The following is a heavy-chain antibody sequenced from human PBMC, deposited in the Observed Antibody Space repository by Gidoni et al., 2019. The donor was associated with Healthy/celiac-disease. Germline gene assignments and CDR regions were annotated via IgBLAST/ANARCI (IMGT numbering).Heavy chain of an antibody. Sequence: EVQLVESGGGLVKPGGSLRLSCAASGFTFSSYSMNWVRQAPGKGLEWVSSISSSSSYIYYADSVKGRFTISRDNAKNSLYLQMNSLRAEDTAVYYCARDGTVVVVGYYYYMDVWGKGTTVTVSS. CDR1: GFTFSSYS. D-gene: IGHD2-2*01. J-gene: IGHJ6*03. CDR3: ARDGTVVVVGYYYYMDV. CDR2: ISSSSSYI. V-gene: IGHV3-21*01.